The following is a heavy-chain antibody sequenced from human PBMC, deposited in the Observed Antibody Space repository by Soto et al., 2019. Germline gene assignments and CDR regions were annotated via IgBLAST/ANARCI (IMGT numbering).Heavy chain of an antibody. D-gene: IGHD3-10*01. J-gene: IGHJ4*02. V-gene: IGHV4-39*01. CDR3: ASRGYMVY. CDR2: IYYSGST. CDR1: GGSISSSSYY. Sequence: QLQLQESGPGLVKPSETLSLTCTVSGGSISSSSYYWGWIRQPPGKGLEWIGSIYYSGSTYYNPSXXSXVXXSVDTSKNQFSLKLSSVTAADTAVYYCASRGYMVYWGQGTLVTVSS.